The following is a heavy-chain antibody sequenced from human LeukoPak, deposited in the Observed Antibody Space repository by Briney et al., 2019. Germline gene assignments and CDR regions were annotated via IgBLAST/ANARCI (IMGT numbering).Heavy chain of an antibody. CDR1: GFAFSNAW. V-gene: IGHV4-34*01. CDR2: INNSGST. CDR3: ARGRTGYHLLPTKKDSDYYYMDV. Sequence: GSLRLSCAASGFAFSNAWMSWVRQPPGKGLEWIGEINNSGSTNYNPSLKSRVTISVDTSKNQFSLKVSSVTAADTAVYYCARGRTGYHLLPTKKDSDYYYMDVWGKGTTVTVSS. J-gene: IGHJ6*03. D-gene: IGHD2-2*01.